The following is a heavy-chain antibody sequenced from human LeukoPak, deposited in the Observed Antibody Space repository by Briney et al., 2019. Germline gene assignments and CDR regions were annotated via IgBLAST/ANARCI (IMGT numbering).Heavy chain of an antibody. D-gene: IGHD5-12*01. Sequence: GSLRLSCAASGFTFSSYVMSWVRQAPGKGLEWIGEINHSGSTNYNPSLKSRVTISVDTSKNQFSLKLSSVTAADTAVYYCARRDGYNSTFNYWGQGTLVTVSS. CDR1: GFTFSSYV. V-gene: IGHV4-34*01. CDR2: INHSGST. J-gene: IGHJ4*02. CDR3: ARRDGYNSTFNY.